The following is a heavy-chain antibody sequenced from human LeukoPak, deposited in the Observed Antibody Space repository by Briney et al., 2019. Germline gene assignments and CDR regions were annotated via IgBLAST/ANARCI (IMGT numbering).Heavy chain of an antibody. CDR2: IKQDGSEK. CDR3: ATSRTSDY. Sequence: GGSLRPYCVASGFPFSSYWMTWVRQAPGKGLEWVAIIKQDGSEKYYVDSVKGRFTISRDNAEKSLYLQMNSLRAEDTAVYYCATSRTSDYWGQGTLVTVSS. V-gene: IGHV3-7*03. J-gene: IGHJ4*02. D-gene: IGHD1-14*01. CDR1: GFPFSSYW.